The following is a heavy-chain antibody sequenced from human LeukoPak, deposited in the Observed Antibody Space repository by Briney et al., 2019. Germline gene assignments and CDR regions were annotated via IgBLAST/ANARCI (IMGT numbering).Heavy chain of an antibody. CDR1: GGSINSSSYY. Sequence: SETLSLTCTVSGGSINSSSYYWGWIRQPPGKGLEWIGSIYYSGSTYYNPSLKSRVTISVDTSKNQFSLKLSSVTAADTAVYYCARHLYSSSWYSYYFDYWGQGTLVTVSS. V-gene: IGHV4-39*01. CDR2: IYYSGST. J-gene: IGHJ4*02. CDR3: ARHLYSSSWYSYYFDY. D-gene: IGHD6-13*01.